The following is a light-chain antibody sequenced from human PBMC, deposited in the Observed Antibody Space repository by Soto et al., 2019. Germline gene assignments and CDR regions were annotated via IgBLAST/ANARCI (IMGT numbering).Light chain of an antibody. Sequence: DIQMTQSPSSLSASMGGTVTITCQASQNISNYLNWFQQKPGKAPKLLIYDASTLEAGVPSRFSGTGSGTDFSFTISNLQPEDFATYYCQQYGNFLTFGGGTKVDLK. V-gene: IGKV1-33*01. J-gene: IGKJ4*01. CDR1: QNISNY. CDR3: QQYGNFLT. CDR2: DAS.